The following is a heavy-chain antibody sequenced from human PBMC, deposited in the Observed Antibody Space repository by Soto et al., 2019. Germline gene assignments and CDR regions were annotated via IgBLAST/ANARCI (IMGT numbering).Heavy chain of an antibody. V-gene: IGHV4-34*01. CDR1: GGSFSGYY. Sequence: SETLSLTCAVYGGSFSGYYWSWIRQPPGKGLEWIGEINHSGSTNYNPSLKSRVTISVDTSKNQFSLKLSSVTAADTAVYYCGRGGSGSYPLYYYYYYMDVWGKGTTVTVSS. CDR2: INHSGST. CDR3: GRGGSGSYPLYYYYYYMDV. J-gene: IGHJ6*03. D-gene: IGHD3-10*01.